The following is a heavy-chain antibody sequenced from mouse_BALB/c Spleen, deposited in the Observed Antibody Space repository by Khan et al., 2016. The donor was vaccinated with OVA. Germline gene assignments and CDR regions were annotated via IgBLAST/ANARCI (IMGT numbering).Heavy chain of an antibody. CDR2: IWGDGGT. D-gene: IGHD2-14*01. V-gene: IGHV2-6-4*01. J-gene: IGHJ4*01. Sequence: QVQLKQSGPGLVAPSQSLSITCTVSGFSLSRYNIHWVRQPPGKGLAWLGMIWGDGGTDYNSTLKSRLNISKDNSKSQVFLKMNSLQTDDTAMYYWARAYYRYDGYYAMDYWGQGTSVTVSS. CDR3: ARAYYRYDGYYAMDY. CDR1: GFSLSRYN.